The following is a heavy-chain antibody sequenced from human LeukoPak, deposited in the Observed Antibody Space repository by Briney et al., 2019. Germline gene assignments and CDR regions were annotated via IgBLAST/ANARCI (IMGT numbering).Heavy chain of an antibody. D-gene: IGHD3-10*01. CDR1: GCSISNYY. V-gene: IGHV4-59*08. Sequence: SETLSLTCTASGCSISNYYWSWIRQPPGKGLEWIGYIYYSGSTNYNPSLKSRVTISVDRSKNQFYLQLSSLTAADTALYYCARHVYGSGARSPFVAWGQGKLVTVSS. J-gene: IGHJ5*02. CDR3: ARHVYGSGARSPFVA. CDR2: IYYSGST.